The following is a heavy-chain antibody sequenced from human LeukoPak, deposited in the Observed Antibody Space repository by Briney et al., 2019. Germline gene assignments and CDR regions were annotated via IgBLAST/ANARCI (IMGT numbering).Heavy chain of an antibody. CDR1: GYTFSGYY. CDR3: ARVWFGELQIDY. V-gene: IGHV1-2*02. D-gene: IGHD3-10*01. Sequence: ASVKVSCKASGYTFSGYYIHWVRQAPGQGLEWMGWINPNSGGTNYAQKFQGRVTMTRDTSISTAYMELSRLRSDDTAVYYCARVWFGELQIDYWGQGTLVTVSS. J-gene: IGHJ4*02. CDR2: INPNSGGT.